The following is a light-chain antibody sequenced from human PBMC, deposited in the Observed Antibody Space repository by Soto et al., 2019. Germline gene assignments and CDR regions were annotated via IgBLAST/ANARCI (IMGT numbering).Light chain of an antibody. Sequence: EIVLTQSPATLSLSPGERATLSCRASQSVSSCLAWYQQKPGQAPRLLISDASNRATASPARFSGSGSWTDFTVNISSLEPGDFAVYYGPQHSNSVLTFGGGTKVEIK. J-gene: IGKJ4*01. CDR2: DAS. CDR1: QSVSSC. V-gene: IGKV3-11*01. CDR3: PQHSNSVLT.